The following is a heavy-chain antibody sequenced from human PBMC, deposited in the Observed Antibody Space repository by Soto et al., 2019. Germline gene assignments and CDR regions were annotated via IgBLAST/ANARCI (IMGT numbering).Heavy chain of an antibody. D-gene: IGHD1-7*01. CDR3: AGYNWNSQNY. J-gene: IGHJ4*01. V-gene: IGHV3-74*01. CDR2: IKPDGSWT. CDR1: GYTFSSYW. Sequence: AAGSLRLSCAASGYTFSSYWIHWVRQAPGKGLVWVSRIKPDGSWTIHADSVKGRFTISRDNAKRMVYLKMNSLRVEDTALYYCAGYNWNSQNYWGHGTLVTV.